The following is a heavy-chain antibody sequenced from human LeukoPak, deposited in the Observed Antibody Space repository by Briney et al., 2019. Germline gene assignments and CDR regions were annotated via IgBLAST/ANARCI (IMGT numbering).Heavy chain of an antibody. D-gene: IGHD4-17*01. CDR2: ISARGSA. J-gene: IGHJ4*02. CDR1: GNSINSYY. CDR3: ARLAGGDYSSGVFDY. V-gene: IGHV4-4*09. Sequence: PSETLSLTCTVSGNSINSYYWSWIRQPPGKGLEWIGYISARGSADYNPSLKSRVSISVDTSKNRFSLELSSVTAADTAVYYCARLAGGDYSSGVFDYWGQGTLVIVSS.